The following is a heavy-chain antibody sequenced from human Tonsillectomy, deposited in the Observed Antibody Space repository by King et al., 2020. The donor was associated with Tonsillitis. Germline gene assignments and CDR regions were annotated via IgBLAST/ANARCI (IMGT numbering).Heavy chain of an antibody. CDR1: GFTFSSYA. Sequence: VQLVESGGGLVQPGGSLRLSCAASGFTFSSYAMSWVRQAPGKGLEWVSGISGSGGSTYYVDSVKGRFTISRDNSKNTLYLQMKSLRAEDTAVYYCAKALQPNRDWYFDLWGRGTLVTVSS. CDR3: AKALQPNRDWYFDL. V-gene: IGHV3-23*04. D-gene: IGHD1-14*01. J-gene: IGHJ2*01. CDR2: ISGSGGST.